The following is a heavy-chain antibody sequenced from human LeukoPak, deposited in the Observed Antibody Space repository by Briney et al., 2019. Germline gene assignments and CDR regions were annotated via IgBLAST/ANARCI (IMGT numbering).Heavy chain of an antibody. Sequence: SETLSLTCTVSGGSISSSSYYWGWIRQPPGKGLEWIGSIYYSGSTYYNPSLKSRVTISVDTSKNQFSLKLSSVTAADTAVYYCARTYYDFWSGYVGAFDIWGQGTMVTVSS. CDR2: IYYSGST. V-gene: IGHV4-39*01. J-gene: IGHJ3*02. D-gene: IGHD3-3*01. CDR3: ARTYYDFWSGYVGAFDI. CDR1: GGSISSSSYY.